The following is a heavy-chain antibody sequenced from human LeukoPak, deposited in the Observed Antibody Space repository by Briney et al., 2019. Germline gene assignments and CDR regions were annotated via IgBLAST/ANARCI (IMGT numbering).Heavy chain of an antibody. CDR2: IKQDGSEK. CDR1: GFTFNSYW. V-gene: IGHV3-7*01. J-gene: IGHJ4*02. D-gene: IGHD2-15*01. CDR3: ARGGFGFGD. Sequence: GGSLRLSCAASGFTFNSYWMSWVRQAPGKGLEWVAKIKQDGSEKYYVDSVKGRFTVSRDNAKNSLFLQMNSLRAEDTAVYYCARGGFGFGDWGQGALVTVSS.